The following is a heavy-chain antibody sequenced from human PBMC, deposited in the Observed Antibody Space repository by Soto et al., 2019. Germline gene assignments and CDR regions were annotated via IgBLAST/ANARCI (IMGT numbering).Heavy chain of an antibody. D-gene: IGHD6-13*01. CDR2: INPNSGGT. Sequence: ASVKVSCKASGYTFTGYYMHWVRQAPGQGLEWMGWINPNSGGTNYAQKFQGWVTMTRDTSISTAYMELSRLRSDDTAVYYCAGGGLGSSSWGKESYYYYGMDVWGQGTTVTVSS. V-gene: IGHV1-2*04. CDR3: AGGGLGSSSWGKESYYYYGMDV. CDR1: GYTFTGYY. J-gene: IGHJ6*02.